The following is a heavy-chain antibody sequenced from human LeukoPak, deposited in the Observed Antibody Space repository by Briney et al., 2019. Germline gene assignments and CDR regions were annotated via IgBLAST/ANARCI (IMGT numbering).Heavy chain of an antibody. D-gene: IGHD2-2*02. J-gene: IGHJ6*02. CDR3: ARSRSPAYCSSTNYYIGLYYYYGRDV. Sequence: PGRSLRLSCAASGFTFSSYAMHWVRQAPGKGLEWVAVISYDGSNKYYADSAKGRFPISRDNSKNTLYLQMTSLRAEDTAVYYCARSRSPAYCSSTNYYIGLYYYYGRDVWGQGTTVTVSS. V-gene: IGHV3-30-3*01. CDR1: GFTFSSYA. CDR2: ISYDGSNK.